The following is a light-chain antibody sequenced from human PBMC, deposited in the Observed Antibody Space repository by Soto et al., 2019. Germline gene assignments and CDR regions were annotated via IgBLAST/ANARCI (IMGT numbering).Light chain of an antibody. CDR3: QQYNNWPPGT. CDR2: GAS. J-gene: IGKJ2*02. CDR1: PSVSSN. V-gene: IGKV3-15*01. Sequence: EIVMTQSPATLSVSPGERATLSCRASPSVSSNLAWYQQKPGQAPRLLIYGASTRATGIPARFSGSGSGTEFTLTISSRQSEDFAVYYCQQYNNWPPGTFGQGTKLEIK.